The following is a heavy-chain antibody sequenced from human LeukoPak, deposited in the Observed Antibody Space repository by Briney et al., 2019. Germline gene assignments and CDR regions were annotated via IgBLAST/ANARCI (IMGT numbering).Heavy chain of an antibody. CDR2: ISAYDGGT. Sequence: GASVTVSCKASGYSFTSYGFSWVRQAPAQGLEWLGWISAYDGGTNYEQKFKGRLTMTTETSTTTAYMELRRLRSDDTAVYYCARLARYHLLEASDIWGQGTMVSVSS. J-gene: IGHJ3*02. D-gene: IGHD1-14*01. CDR3: ARLARYHLLEASDI. V-gene: IGHV1-18*01. CDR1: GYSFTSYG.